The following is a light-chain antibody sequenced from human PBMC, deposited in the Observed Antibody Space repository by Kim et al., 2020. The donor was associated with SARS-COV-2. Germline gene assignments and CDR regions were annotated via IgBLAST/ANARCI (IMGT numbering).Light chain of an antibody. Sequence: GQQVTISCSGTSFNIGSNNVSWYQQHPGTAPKVLMYDNNERPSGVPDRCSGSKSGTSATLGITGLQTGDEADDYCGTWDSSLGELVFVGGTQLTVL. CDR3: GTWDSSLGELV. J-gene: IGLJ2*01. CDR2: DNN. CDR1: SFNIGSNN. V-gene: IGLV1-51*01.